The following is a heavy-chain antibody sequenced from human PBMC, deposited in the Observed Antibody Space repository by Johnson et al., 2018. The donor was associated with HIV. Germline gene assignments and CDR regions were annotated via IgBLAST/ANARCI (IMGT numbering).Heavy chain of an antibody. V-gene: IGHV3-11*04. J-gene: IGHJ3*02. Sequence: QMQLVESGGGVVQPGRSLRLSCAASGFNFDDYAMHWVRQGPGKGREWLAFITGRGTAIYADSVKGRFTISRDNAKSSVILQVNSLTAEDTATYYCARVTKYYCDSSVDAFDIWGQGTVVTVSS. CDR3: ARVTKYYCDSSVDAFDI. CDR2: ITGRGTAI. CDR1: GFNFDDYA. D-gene: IGHD3-22*01.